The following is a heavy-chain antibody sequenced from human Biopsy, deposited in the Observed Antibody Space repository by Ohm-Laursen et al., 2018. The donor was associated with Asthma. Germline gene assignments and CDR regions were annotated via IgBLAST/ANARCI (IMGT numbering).Heavy chain of an antibody. CDR1: GYTFNSAG. Sequence: ASVKVSCKTSGYTFNSAGITWVRQAPGQGLEWMGGISVYNGNTKVAQKLQDRVTMITDTSTSIAYMELRSLRSDDTAVYFCARAVDYSHYYGIDVWGQGTTVTVS. V-gene: IGHV1-18*01. J-gene: IGHJ6*02. CDR3: ARAVDYSHYYGIDV. D-gene: IGHD3-10*01. CDR2: ISVYNGNT.